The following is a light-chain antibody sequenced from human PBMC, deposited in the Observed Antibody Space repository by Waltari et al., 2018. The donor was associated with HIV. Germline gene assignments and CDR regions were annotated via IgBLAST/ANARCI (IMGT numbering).Light chain of an antibody. J-gene: IGKJ2*01. CDR3: QQSFDAPYT. V-gene: IGKV1-39*01. CDR1: QSICKY. CDR2: AAS. Sequence: DIQMTQSPSSLSASVGDRVTISCRSGQSICKYLNWYQQKPGKAPKLLIYAASSLQSGVPSRFSGSASGTDFTLTISSLQPEDFATYYCQQSFDAPYTFGQGTKLEIK.